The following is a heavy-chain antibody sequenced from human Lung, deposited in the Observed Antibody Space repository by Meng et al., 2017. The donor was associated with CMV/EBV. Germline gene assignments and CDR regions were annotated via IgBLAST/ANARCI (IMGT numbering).Heavy chain of an antibody. V-gene: IGHV4-4*02. Sequence: QLQVSGPGLVKPSGTLSLTFPSAGGSTSSSKGWSWVRQPPGKGLEWIGEIYHSGSTNYNPSLKSRVTISVDKSKNQFSLKLSSVTAADTAVYYCASFPPPGKQWLVTDYWGQGTLVTVSS. J-gene: IGHJ4*02. CDR1: GGSTSSSKG. D-gene: IGHD6-19*01. CDR2: IYHSGST. CDR3: ASFPPPGKQWLVTDY.